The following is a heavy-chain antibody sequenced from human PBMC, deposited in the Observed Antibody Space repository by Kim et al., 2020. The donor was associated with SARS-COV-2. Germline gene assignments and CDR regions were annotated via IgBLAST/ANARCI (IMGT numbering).Heavy chain of an antibody. CDR3: ARGGNPFSGSQPEYGMDV. D-gene: IGHD1-26*01. V-gene: IGHV4-59*01. J-gene: IGHJ6*02. Sequence: SETLSLTCTVPGGSISSYYWSWIRQPPGKGLEWIGYIYYSGSTNYNPSLKSRVTISVDTSKNQFSLKLSSVTAADTAVYYCARGGNPFSGSQPEYGMDVWGQGTTVTVSS. CDR1: GGSISSYY. CDR2: IYYSGST.